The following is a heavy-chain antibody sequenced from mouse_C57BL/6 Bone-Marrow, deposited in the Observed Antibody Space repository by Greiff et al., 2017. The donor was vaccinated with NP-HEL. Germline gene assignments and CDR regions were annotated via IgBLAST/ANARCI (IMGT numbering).Heavy chain of an antibody. V-gene: IGHV14-4*01. CDR3: TTPPCYGSSFAWFAY. D-gene: IGHD1-1*01. CDR1: GFNIKDDY. J-gene: IGHJ3*01. CDR2: IDPENGDT. Sequence: VQLKDSGAELVRPGASVKLSCTASGFNIKDDYMHWVKQRPEQGLEWIGWIDPENGDTEYASKFQGKATITADTSSNTAYLQLSSLTSEDTAVYYCTTPPCYGSSFAWFAYWGQGTLVTVSA.